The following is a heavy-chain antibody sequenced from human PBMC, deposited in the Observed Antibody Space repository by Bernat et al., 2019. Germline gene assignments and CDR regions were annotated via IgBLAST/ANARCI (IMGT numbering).Heavy chain of an antibody. CDR1: GFTFSSYA. CDR3: AKDQDLQQWLVLAFDI. D-gene: IGHD6-19*01. Sequence: EVQLLESGGGLVQPGGSLRLSCAASGFTFSSYAMSWVRQAPGKGLEWVSAISGRGGSTYYADSVKGRFTISRDNSKNTLYLQMNSLRAEDTAVYYCAKDQDLQQWLVLAFDIWGQGTMVTVSS. J-gene: IGHJ3*02. CDR2: ISGRGGST. V-gene: IGHV3-23*01.